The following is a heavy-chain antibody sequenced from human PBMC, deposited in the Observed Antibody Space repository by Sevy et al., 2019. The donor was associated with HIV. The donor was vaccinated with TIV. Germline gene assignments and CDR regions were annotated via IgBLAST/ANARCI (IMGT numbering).Heavy chain of an antibody. V-gene: IGHV3-74*01. CDR2: INSDGSST. D-gene: IGHD5-12*01. Sequence: GGSPRLSCAASGFTFSSYWMHWVRQAPGKGLVWVSRINSDGSSTSYADSVKGRFTISRDNAKNTLYLQMNSLRAEDTAVYYCARGGDIISDAFDIWGQGTMVTVSS. J-gene: IGHJ3*02. CDR1: GFTFSSYW. CDR3: ARGGDIISDAFDI.